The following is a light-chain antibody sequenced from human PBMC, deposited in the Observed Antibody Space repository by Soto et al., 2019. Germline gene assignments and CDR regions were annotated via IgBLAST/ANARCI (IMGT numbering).Light chain of an antibody. CDR3: QQYDNRPV. Sequence: DIQMTQSPSSLSASVGDRVTIACQASQDIGNYLNWVQQDPGKPPKLLISDASTLEPGVPSRFSGSGSGTDFTFTISSLQPEDIGTYYCQQYDNRPVFGPGTKVHIQ. V-gene: IGKV1-33*01. CDR2: DAS. J-gene: IGKJ3*01. CDR1: QDIGNY.